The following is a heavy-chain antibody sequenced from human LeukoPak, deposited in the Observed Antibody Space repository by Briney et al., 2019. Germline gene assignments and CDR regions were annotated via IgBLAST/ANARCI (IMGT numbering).Heavy chain of an antibody. Sequence: GGSLRLSCAASGFTFSSYSMNWVRQAPGKGLEWVSSISSSSSYIYYADSVKGRFTISRDNAKNSLYLQMNSLRAEDTAVYYCARDRITIFGVVSPLGHYYYMDVWGKGTTVTVSS. CDR2: ISSSSSYI. CDR3: ARDRITIFGVVSPLGHYYYMDV. CDR1: GFTFSSYS. D-gene: IGHD3-3*01. V-gene: IGHV3-21*01. J-gene: IGHJ6*03.